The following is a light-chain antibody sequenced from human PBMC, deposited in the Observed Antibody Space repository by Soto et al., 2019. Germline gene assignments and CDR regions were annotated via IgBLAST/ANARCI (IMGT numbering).Light chain of an antibody. CDR2: DPS. CDR1: QSINNC. Sequence: DIQLTQSPSTLSASVGDRVTITCRASQSINNCVAWYQQKPGNAPSLLIYDPSSLESDVQSGLSDSGYGPEFTLINYSVQRDHFDIYYCYQYKTYWQLGQGTKV. CDR3: YQYKTYWQ. J-gene: IGKJ1*01. V-gene: IGKV1-5*01.